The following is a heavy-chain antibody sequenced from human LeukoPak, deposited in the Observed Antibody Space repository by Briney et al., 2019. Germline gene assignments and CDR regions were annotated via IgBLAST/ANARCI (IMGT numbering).Heavy chain of an antibody. Sequence: GGSLRLSCAASGFTFNAFGMHWVRQVPGKGLEWVAFMRYGEGDTYYRDSVKGRFTISRDNAKNSLYLQMNSLRAEDTAVYYCARDNPYGDLDPWGQGTLVTVSS. CDR2: MRYGEGDT. CDR1: GFTFNAFG. J-gene: IGHJ5*02. V-gene: IGHV3-30*02. CDR3: ARDNPYGDLDP. D-gene: IGHD4-17*01.